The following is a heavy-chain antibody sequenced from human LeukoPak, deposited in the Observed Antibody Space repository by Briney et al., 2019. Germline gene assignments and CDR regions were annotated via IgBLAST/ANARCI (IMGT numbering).Heavy chain of an antibody. CDR1: GYTFTSYS. CDR3: ARDVMGTGDQILVDY. J-gene: IGHJ4*02. Sequence: ASVKVSCKASGYTFTSYSISWVRQAPGQGLEWMGWISAYNGNTNYAQKLQGRVTMTTDTSTSTAYMELRSLRSDDTAVYYCARDVMGTGDQILVDYWGQGTLVTVSS. V-gene: IGHV1-18*01. CDR2: ISAYNGNT. D-gene: IGHD3-10*01.